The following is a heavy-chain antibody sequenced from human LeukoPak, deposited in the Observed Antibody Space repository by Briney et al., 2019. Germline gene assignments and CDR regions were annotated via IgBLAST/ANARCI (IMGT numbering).Heavy chain of an antibody. CDR2: IKQDGSEK. Sequence: TGGSLRLSCAASGFTFSSYWMSWVRQAPGKGLEWVANIKQDGSEKYYVDSVKGRFTISRDNAKNSLYLQMNSLRAEDTAVYYCAKDGYSYGYYYYYMDVWGKGTTVTVSS. CDR3: AKDGYSYGYYYYYMDV. J-gene: IGHJ6*03. D-gene: IGHD5-18*01. CDR1: GFTFSSYW. V-gene: IGHV3-7*01.